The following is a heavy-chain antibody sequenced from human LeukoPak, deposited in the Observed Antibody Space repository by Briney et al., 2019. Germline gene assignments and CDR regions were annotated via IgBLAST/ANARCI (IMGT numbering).Heavy chain of an antibody. V-gene: IGHV4-4*02. Sequence: SGTLSLTCAVSGGSISSDNWWSWVRQPPGKGLEWIGEIYHSGSASYNPSLKSRVTISVDKSKNQLSLKLTSVTAADTAVYYCARGPPYIVVVTAIGFFDYWGQGTLVTVSS. D-gene: IGHD2-21*02. CDR1: GGSISSDNW. J-gene: IGHJ4*02. CDR2: IYHSGSA. CDR3: ARGPPYIVVVTAIGFFDY.